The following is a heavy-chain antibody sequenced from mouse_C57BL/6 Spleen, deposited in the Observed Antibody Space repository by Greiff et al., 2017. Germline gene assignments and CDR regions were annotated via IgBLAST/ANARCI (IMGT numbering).Heavy chain of an antibody. CDR3: DRHYYYGSSYGYCDG. Sequence: QVQLQQSGPGLVAPSQRLSITCTVSGFSLTSYGVHWVRQPPGKGLVWLVVIWSDGSTTYNSALKSRLSISKDNSKSQVFLKMNSLQTDDTAMYXCDRHYYYGSSYGYCDGWGAGTTVTGSS. CDR1: GFSLTSYG. V-gene: IGHV2-6-1*01. J-gene: IGHJ1*02. D-gene: IGHD1-1*01. CDR2: IWSDGST.